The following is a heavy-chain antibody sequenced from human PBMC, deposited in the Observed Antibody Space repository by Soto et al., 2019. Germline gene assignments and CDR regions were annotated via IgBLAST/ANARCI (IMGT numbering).Heavy chain of an antibody. CDR1: GFTFSSYE. J-gene: IGHJ4*02. CDR2: ISSSSSTI. CDR3: AKSHLYYFDY. V-gene: IGHV3-48*03. Sequence: PGGSLRLSCAASGFTFSSYEMNWVRQAPGKGLEWVSYISSSSSTIYYADSVKGRFTISRDNSKNTLYLQMNSLRAEDTAVYYCAKSHLYYFDYWGQGTLVTVSS.